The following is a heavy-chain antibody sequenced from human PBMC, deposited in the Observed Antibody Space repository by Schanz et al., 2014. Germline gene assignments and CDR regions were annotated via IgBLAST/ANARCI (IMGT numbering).Heavy chain of an antibody. Sequence: QVQLVQSGAEVKKPGASVKVSCKSSGYTFTDYHIHWVRQAPGQGPQWMGRISPLLGVANYAQEFQGRLTITADTSTSTAYMELSSLRSEDTAVYYCATCSGGTCHAKPVLDNWGQGTLVTVSS. CDR2: ISPLLGVA. J-gene: IGHJ4*02. V-gene: IGHV1-69*09. D-gene: IGHD2-15*01. CDR1: GYTFTDYH. CDR3: ATCSGGTCHAKPVLDN.